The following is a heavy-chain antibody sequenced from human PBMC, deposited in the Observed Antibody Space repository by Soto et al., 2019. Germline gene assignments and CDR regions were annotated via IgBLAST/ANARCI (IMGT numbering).Heavy chain of an antibody. CDR2: MNPNSGNT. Sequence: QVQLVQSGAEVKKPGASVKVSCKASGYTFTSYDINWVRQATGQGLEWMGWMNPNSGNTGYAQKFQGRVTMTRNTSISTAYMELSSLRSEDTAVYYCARAAGLRFLEWLSPYYYYYMDVWGKGTTVTVSS. V-gene: IGHV1-8*01. CDR1: GYTFTSYD. J-gene: IGHJ6*03. CDR3: ARAAGLRFLEWLSPYYYYYMDV. D-gene: IGHD3-3*01.